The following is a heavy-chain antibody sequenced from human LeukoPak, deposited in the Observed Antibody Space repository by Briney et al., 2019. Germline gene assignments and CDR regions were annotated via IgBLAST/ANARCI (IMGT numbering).Heavy chain of an antibody. D-gene: IGHD2-2*01. V-gene: IGHV3-23*01. CDR2: ISGSGGST. CDR3: ATNQLPPYNYYYYYMDV. CDR1: GFTFSSYA. Sequence: GGSLRLSCAASGFTFSSYAMSWVRQAPGKGLEWVSAISGSGGSTYYADSVKGRFTISRDNSKNTLYLQMNSLRAEDTAVYYCATNQLPPYNYYYYYMDVWGKATTVTVSS. J-gene: IGHJ6*03.